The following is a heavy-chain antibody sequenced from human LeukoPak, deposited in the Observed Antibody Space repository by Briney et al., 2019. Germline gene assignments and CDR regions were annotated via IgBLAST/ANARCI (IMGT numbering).Heavy chain of an antibody. CDR2: IYSSGST. CDR1: GGSINSYY. J-gene: IGHJ4*02. D-gene: IGHD4-23*01. Sequence: PSETLSLTCTVSGGSINSYYWSWIRQPAGKGLEWIGRIYSSGSTNYNPSLKSRVPMSVDTSKNQFSLKLTSVTAADTAVYDCARGGKATVVTMWGQGILVTVSS. CDR3: ARGGKATVVTM. V-gene: IGHV4-4*07.